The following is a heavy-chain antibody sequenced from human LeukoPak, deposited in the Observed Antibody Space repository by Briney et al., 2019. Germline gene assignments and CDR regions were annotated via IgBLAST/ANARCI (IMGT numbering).Heavy chain of an antibody. CDR3: ARGPRSDVLRYFDWLPVPGYYYMDV. D-gene: IGHD3-9*01. CDR2: IYSGRST. Sequence: GGSLRLSCAASGFTVSSNDMSWVRQAPGKGLEWVSLIYSGRSTYYADSVKGRFIISRDNSKNTLYLQMNSLRAEDTAVYYCARGPRSDVLRYFDWLPVPGYYYMDVWGKGTTVTISS. V-gene: IGHV3-66*01. CDR1: GFTVSSND. J-gene: IGHJ6*03.